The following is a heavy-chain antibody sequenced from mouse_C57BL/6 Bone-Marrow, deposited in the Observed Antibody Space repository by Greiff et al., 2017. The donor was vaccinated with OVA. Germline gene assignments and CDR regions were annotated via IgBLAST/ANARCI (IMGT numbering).Heavy chain of an antibody. CDR3: AREDWFAY. J-gene: IGHJ3*01. CDR2: IDPSDSYT. Sequence: QVQLQQSGAELVMPGASVKLSCNASGYTFTSYWMHWVKQRPGQGLEWIGEIDPSDSYTNYNQKFKGKSTLTVDKSSSTAYMQLSSLTSEDSAVYYCAREDWFAYWGQGTLVTVSA. V-gene: IGHV1-69*01. CDR1: GYTFTSYW.